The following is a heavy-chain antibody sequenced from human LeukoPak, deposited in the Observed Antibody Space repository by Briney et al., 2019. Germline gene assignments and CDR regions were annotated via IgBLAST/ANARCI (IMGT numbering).Heavy chain of an antibody. D-gene: IGHD3-22*01. CDR2: IWYDGSNK. CDR3: ASSHDYCDSGVYYSNPDY. V-gene: IGHV3-33*01. CDR1: GFTFSSYG. J-gene: IGHJ4*02. Sequence: PGRSLRLSCAASGFTFSSYGMHWVRQAPGKGLEWVALIWYDGSNKYYADSVKGRFTISRDNSRNTLYLQMNSLRAEDTAVYYCASSHDYCDSGVYYSNPDYWGQGTLVTVSS.